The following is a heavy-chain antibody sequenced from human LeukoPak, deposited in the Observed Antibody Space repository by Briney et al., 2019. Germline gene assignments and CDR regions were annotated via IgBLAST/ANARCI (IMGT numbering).Heavy chain of an antibody. Sequence: SETLSLTCTVSGGSISSGGYCWSWIRQHPGKGLEWIGYIYYSGSTYYNPSLKSRVTISVDTSKNQFSLKLSSVTAADTAVYYCAREPLYCSSTSCYTWGFDYWGQGTLVTVSS. CDR3: AREPLYCSSTSCYTWGFDY. V-gene: IGHV4-31*03. CDR2: IYYSGST. CDR1: GGSISSGGYC. J-gene: IGHJ4*01. D-gene: IGHD2-2*02.